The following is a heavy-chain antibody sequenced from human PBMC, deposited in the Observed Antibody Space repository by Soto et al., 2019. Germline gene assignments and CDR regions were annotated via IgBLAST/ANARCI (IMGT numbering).Heavy chain of an antibody. D-gene: IGHD2-15*01. J-gene: IGHJ3*02. CDR3: ARGRGGTYYAFDI. CDR2: IYYSGTT. CDR1: SGSIGTYF. Sequence: QVQLRESGPGLVKPSETLSLTCTVSSGSIGTYFWSWIRQPPGKGLEWIGYIYYSGTTNYNPSLKSRVTIFLDTSKNQFSLRLSAVTAADTAVSYCARGRGGTYYAFDIWGQGTLGTVSS. V-gene: IGHV4-59*01.